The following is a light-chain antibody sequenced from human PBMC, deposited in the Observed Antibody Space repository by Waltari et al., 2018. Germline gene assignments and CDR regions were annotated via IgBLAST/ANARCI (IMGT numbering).Light chain of an antibody. CDR1: SSNIGAGSD. Sequence: QSGLTQPPSVSGAPGQRVTISCTGSSSNIGAGSDVHWYQLLPGTAPKLPIYANNDRPSGVPDRFSGSKSGASASLAITGLQVEDEADYYCQSYDSSLSASVFGGGTKLTVL. V-gene: IGLV1-40*01. J-gene: IGLJ3*02. CDR3: QSYDSSLSASV. CDR2: ANN.